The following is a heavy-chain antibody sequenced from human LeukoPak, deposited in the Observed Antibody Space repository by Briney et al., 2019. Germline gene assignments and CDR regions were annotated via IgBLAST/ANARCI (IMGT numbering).Heavy chain of an antibody. CDR2: INAGNGNT. CDR3: ARVLDYYGSGSYQEH. D-gene: IGHD3-10*01. CDR1: GYTFTSFA. J-gene: IGHJ4*02. Sequence: ASVKVSCKASGYTFTSFAMHWVRQAPGQRLEWMGWINAGNGNTEYSQKFQGRVTITRDTSASTAYMELSSLRSEDTAVYYCARVLDYYGSGSYQEHWGQGTLVTVSS. V-gene: IGHV1-3*01.